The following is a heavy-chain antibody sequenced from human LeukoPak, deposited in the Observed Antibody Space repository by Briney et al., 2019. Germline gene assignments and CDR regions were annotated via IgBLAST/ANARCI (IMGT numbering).Heavy chain of an antibody. CDR3: ARTNLDCKNGVCYDY. J-gene: IGHJ4*02. D-gene: IGHD2-8*01. CDR2: ISAYNGKT. Sequence: ASVKVSCKASGGTLTNYGIRWVRQAPGQGLEWMGWISAYNGKTYYAQKFQGRVTVTTDTSTSTAYMDLRSLRSDDTAVYYCARTNLDCKNGVCYDYWGQGTPVTVSS. V-gene: IGHV1-18*01. CDR1: GGTLTNYG.